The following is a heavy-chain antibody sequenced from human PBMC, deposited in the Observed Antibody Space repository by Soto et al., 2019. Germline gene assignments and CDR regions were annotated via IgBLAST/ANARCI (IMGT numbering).Heavy chain of an antibody. CDR1: EGTFNSYA. D-gene: IGHD6-13*01. V-gene: IGHV1-69*01. Sequence: QAQVVQSGAEVRKPGSSVKLSCKASEGTFNSYAIAWVRQAPGQGLEWMGGIIPYYNTLNYAQKFQDRVTITADDYTNTVYMELSSLISDDTAVYFCASGASRWYPYFFDSWAQGTLVTVSS. J-gene: IGHJ4*02. CDR2: IIPYYNTL. CDR3: ASGASRWYPYFFDS.